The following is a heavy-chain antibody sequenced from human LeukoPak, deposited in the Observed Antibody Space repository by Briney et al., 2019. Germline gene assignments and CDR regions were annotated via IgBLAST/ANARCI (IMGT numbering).Heavy chain of an antibody. V-gene: IGHV3-23*01. CDR3: AREFPRGGTRWFDP. CDR1: GFTFSSYA. D-gene: IGHD1-1*01. Sequence: AGGSLRLSCTASGFTFSSYALSWVRQAPGKGLEWVSSISESGDTPYYADSVKGRFTISRDNSKNTLYLQMNSLRAEDTAVYYCAREFPRGGTRWFDPWGQGTLVTVSS. J-gene: IGHJ5*02. CDR2: ISESGDTP.